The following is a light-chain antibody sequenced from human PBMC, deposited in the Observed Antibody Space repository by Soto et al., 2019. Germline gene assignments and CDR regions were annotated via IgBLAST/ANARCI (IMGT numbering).Light chain of an antibody. Sequence: QSVLTQPPSRSGTPGQRVTISCSGSSSNIGSNTINWYLQLPGTAPKLLIYGNNLRPSGVPDRFSGSKSGTSASLAISGLQSQDEADYYCAAWDDSLNGVAFGGGTKLTVL. CDR2: GNN. CDR3: AAWDDSLNGVA. J-gene: IGLJ2*01. CDR1: SSNIGSNT. V-gene: IGLV1-44*01.